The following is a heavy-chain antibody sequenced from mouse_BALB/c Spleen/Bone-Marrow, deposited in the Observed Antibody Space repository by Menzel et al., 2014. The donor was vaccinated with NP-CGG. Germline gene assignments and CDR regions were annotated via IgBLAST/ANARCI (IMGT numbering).Heavy chain of an antibody. D-gene: IGHD2-4*01. Sequence: QVQLKESGAELVGPGASVKRSCKASGYTFTSYWMNWVKQRPEQGLGGIGRIDPYDSETHYNQKFKDKAILTVDKSSSTAYMQLSSLTSEDSAVYYCARGRDYDVFSYWGQGTLVTVSA. CDR1: GYTFTSYW. J-gene: IGHJ3*01. CDR2: IDPYDSET. V-gene: IGHV1-52*01. CDR3: ARGRDYDVFSY.